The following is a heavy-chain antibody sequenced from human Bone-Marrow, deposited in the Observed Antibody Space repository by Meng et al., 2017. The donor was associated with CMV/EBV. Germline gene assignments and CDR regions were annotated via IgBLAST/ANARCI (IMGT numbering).Heavy chain of an antibody. CDR1: GFTFSSYW. D-gene: IGHD2-2*01. V-gene: IGHV3-7*01. Sequence: GGSLRLSCAASGFTFSSYWMSWVRQAPGKGLEWVANIKQDGSEKYYVDSVKGRFTISRDNAKNSLYPQMNSLRAEDTAVYYCARGPRVVVVPAARFWFDPWGQGTLVTVSS. J-gene: IGHJ5*02. CDR2: IKQDGSEK. CDR3: ARGPRVVVVPAARFWFDP.